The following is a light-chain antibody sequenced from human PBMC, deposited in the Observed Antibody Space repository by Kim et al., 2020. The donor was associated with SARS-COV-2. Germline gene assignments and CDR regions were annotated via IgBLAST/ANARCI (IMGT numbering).Light chain of an antibody. J-gene: IGLJ3*02. V-gene: IGLV2-23*02. Sequence: QSVLTQPASVSGSPGQSIIISCTGTSSDVGSYNLVSWYQHHPGKAPKVLIYEVNKRPSGVSYRFSGSKSGNTASLTIYGLQAEDEADYYCCSYAGSSSWLFGGGTKLTVL. CDR2: EVN. CDR1: SSDVGSYNL. CDR3: CSYAGSSSWL.